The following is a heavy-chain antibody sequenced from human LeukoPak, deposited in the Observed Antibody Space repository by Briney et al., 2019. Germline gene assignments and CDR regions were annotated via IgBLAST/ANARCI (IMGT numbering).Heavy chain of an antibody. CDR1: GGSISSGDYS. D-gene: IGHD6-13*01. CDR3: ASTVAGMRH. V-gene: IGHV4-30-2*05. J-gene: IGHJ4*02. Sequence: SETLSLTCAVSGGSISSGDYSWSWIRQPPGKGLEWIGYIYHSGSTYYNPSLKSRVTISVDTSKNQFSLKLSSVTAADTAVYYCASTVAGMRHWGQGTLVTVSS. CDR2: IYHSGST.